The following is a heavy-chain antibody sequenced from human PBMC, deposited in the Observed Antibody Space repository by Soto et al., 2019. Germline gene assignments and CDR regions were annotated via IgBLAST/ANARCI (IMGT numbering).Heavy chain of an antibody. CDR2: ISGGGGGT. CDR1: GFIFSSYA. CDR3: ARGRDSSSSSWFDP. D-gene: IGHD6-6*01. J-gene: IGHJ5*02. Sequence: EVQLLESGGGLIQPGGSLRLSCAASGFIFSSYAMNWVRQAPGQGLEWVSTISGGGGGTDYADSAKGRFTISRDNAKNSLYLQMNSLRAEDTAFYYCARGRDSSSSSWFDPWGQGTLVTVSS. V-gene: IGHV3-23*01.